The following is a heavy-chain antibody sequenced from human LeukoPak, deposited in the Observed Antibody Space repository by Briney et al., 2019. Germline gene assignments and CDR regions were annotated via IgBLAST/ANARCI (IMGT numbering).Heavy chain of an antibody. J-gene: IGHJ6*03. CDR1: GYTFTNYD. D-gene: IGHD3-3*01. V-gene: IGHV1-8*01. Sequence: ASVKVSCKASGYTFTNYDINWVRQATGQGLEWMGWMNPNSGNTGYAQNFQGRVTITRNTSINTAYMELSSLRSEDTAVYYCARDFTIFGVVQYYYMDVWGKGTTVTVSS. CDR2: MNPNSGNT. CDR3: ARDFTIFGVVQYYYMDV.